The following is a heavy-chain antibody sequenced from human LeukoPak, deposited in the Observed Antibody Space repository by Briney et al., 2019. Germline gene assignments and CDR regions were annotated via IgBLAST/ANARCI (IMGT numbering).Heavy chain of an antibody. CDR3: ARGTNYDAFDI. D-gene: IGHD5-24*01. V-gene: IGHV3-11*04. J-gene: IGHJ3*02. CDR1: GFTFSDYY. CDR2: ISIGDSTM. Sequence: PGGSLRLSCAASGFTFSDYYMSWIRQAPGKGLEWFSYISIGDSTMYYADSVKGRFTISRDNGKISLYLQMNSLRAEDTAVYYCARGTNYDAFDIWGQGTMVTVSS.